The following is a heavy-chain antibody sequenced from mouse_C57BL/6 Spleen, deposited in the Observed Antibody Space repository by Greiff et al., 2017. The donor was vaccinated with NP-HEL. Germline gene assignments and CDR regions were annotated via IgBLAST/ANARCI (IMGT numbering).Heavy chain of an antibody. CDR2: ISTYYGDA. Sequence: VQLQQSGPELVRPGVSVKISCKGSGYTFTDYAMHWVKQSHAKSLEWIGVISTYYGDASYNQKFKDKATMTVDKSSSSAYMELARLTSEDSAVYYCARRGVITTVEDWYFDVWGTGTTVTVSS. D-gene: IGHD1-1*01. CDR3: ARRGVITTVEDWYFDV. V-gene: IGHV1-67*01. CDR1: GYTFTDYA. J-gene: IGHJ1*03.